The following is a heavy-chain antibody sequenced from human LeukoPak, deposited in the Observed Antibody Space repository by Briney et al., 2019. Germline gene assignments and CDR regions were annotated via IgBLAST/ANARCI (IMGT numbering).Heavy chain of an antibody. J-gene: IGHJ4*02. D-gene: IGHD4-17*01. Sequence: PSETLSLTCTVSGVSISSGDYYWSWIRQPPGKGLEWIGYIYYSGSTNYNPSLKSRVTISVDTSKNQFSLKLSSVTAADTAVYYCARQLDRIYGDYHGPDFDYWGQGTLVTVSS. CDR2: IYYSGST. V-gene: IGHV4-61*08. CDR1: GVSISSGDYY. CDR3: ARQLDRIYGDYHGPDFDY.